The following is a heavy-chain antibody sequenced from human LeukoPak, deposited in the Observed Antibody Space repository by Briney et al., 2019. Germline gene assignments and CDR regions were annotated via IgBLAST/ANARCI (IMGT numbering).Heavy chain of an antibody. Sequence: ASVKVSCKASGYTFTSYGISWVRQAPGQGLEWMGWISAYNGNTNYAQKLQGRVTMTTDTSTSTAYMELRSLRSDDTAVYYCARDFDIVVVVASSHGMDVWGQGTTVTVSS. CDR3: ARDFDIVVVVASSHGMDV. D-gene: IGHD2-15*01. J-gene: IGHJ6*02. V-gene: IGHV1-18*01. CDR1: GYTFTSYG. CDR2: ISAYNGNT.